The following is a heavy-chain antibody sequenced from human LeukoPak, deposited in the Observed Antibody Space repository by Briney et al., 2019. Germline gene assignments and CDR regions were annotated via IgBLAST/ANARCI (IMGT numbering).Heavy chain of an antibody. CDR1: GYTFTNYG. CDR3: ARLVAAINWFDP. D-gene: IGHD2-15*01. J-gene: IGHJ5*02. V-gene: IGHV1-18*04. CDR2: ISVYNANT. Sequence: ASVKVSCKASGYTFTNYGITWVRQAPGQGLEWMGWISVYNANTKYAQKLQGRITMTTDTSTSTAYVELRSLTSDDTAVYYCARLVAAINWFDPWGQGTLVTVSS.